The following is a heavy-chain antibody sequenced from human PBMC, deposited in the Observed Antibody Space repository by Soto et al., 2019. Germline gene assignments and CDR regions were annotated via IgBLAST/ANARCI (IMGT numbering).Heavy chain of an antibody. CDR1: GGTFSSYA. CDR2: IIPIFGTA. Sequence: SVKVSCKASGGTFSSYAISWVRQAPGQGLEWMGGIIPIFGTAIYAQKFQGRVTITADKSTSTAYMELSSLRSEDTAVYYCARNSPTVTGWFDPWGQGTLVTVSS. CDR3: ARNSPTVTGWFDP. V-gene: IGHV1-69*06. J-gene: IGHJ5*02. D-gene: IGHD4-17*01.